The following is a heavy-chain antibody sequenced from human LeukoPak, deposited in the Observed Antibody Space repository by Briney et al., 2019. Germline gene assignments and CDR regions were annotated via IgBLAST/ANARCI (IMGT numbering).Heavy chain of an antibody. CDR3: ASGVTVTKTNAFDI. Sequence: PSETLSLTCTVSGGSISSYYWSWIRQPAGKGLQGIGRIYTSGSTNYNPSLKSRVTMSVDTSKNQFSLKLSSVTAADTAVYYCASGVTVTKTNAFDIWGQGTMVTVSS. CDR1: GGSISSYY. J-gene: IGHJ3*02. D-gene: IGHD4-17*01. CDR2: IYTSGST. V-gene: IGHV4-4*07.